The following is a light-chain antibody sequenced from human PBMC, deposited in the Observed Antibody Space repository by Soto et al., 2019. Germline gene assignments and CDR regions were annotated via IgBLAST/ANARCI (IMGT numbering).Light chain of an antibody. CDR3: QQFKNYPIT. V-gene: IGKV1-9*01. J-gene: IGKJ5*01. Sequence: IQLTQSPSSLSASVGDRVTFTCRASEDISSYLVWYQQKPGAAPKLLIYAASALHSGVPSRFSGSGSGTDFTLTISSLHPADFAVYFCQQFKNYPITFGQGTRLQIK. CDR2: AAS. CDR1: EDISSY.